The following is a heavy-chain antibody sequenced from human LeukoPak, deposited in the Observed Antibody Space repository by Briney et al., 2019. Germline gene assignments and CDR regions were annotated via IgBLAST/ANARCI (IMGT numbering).Heavy chain of an antibody. V-gene: IGHV3-48*04. CDR3: ARDASNWKRWTHFDW. J-gene: IGHJ4*01. CDR2: ITTGSSTI. D-gene: IGHD1-20*01. CDR1: GFFFSNYD. Sequence: PGGSLGRSCVASGFFFSNYDMNWVRQVPGKGLEWVSYITTGSSTIQYADSVKGRFTVSRDNAKNSVYLQMNNLRAEDTAVYYCARDASNWKRWTHFDWWGQGSLGSVSS.